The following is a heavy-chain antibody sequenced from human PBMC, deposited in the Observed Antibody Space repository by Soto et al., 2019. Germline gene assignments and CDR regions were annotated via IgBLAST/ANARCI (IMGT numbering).Heavy chain of an antibody. V-gene: IGHV3-7*01. D-gene: IGHD2-2*01. CDR2: IKQDGSEK. CDR1: GFTFSSYW. CDR3: ARDAIVVVPAADWGYYYYYYMDV. Sequence: GGSLRLSCAASGFTFSSYWMSWVRQAPGKGLEWVANIKQDGSEKYYVDSVKGRFTISRDNAKNSLYLQMNSLRAEATAVYYCARDAIVVVPAADWGYYYYYYMDVWGKGTTVTVSS. J-gene: IGHJ6*03.